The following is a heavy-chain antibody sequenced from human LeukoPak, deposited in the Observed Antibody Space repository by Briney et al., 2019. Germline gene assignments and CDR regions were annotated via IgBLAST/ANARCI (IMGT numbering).Heavy chain of an antibody. CDR1: GFTFSRHW. CDR3: ARICSSTDCLIPD. V-gene: IGHV3-74*01. D-gene: IGHD2-2*01. J-gene: IGHJ4*02. Sequence: GGSLRLSCAASGFTFSRHWMHWVRQATGKGLVWISRINSDASDTNYADFVKGRYTISIDNAKNTVYLQINSPRDEDTAVYYCARICSSTDCLIPDWGQGTLLTVSS. CDR2: INSDASDT.